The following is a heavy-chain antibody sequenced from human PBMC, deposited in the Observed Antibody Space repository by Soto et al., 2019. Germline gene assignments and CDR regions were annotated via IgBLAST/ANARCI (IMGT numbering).Heavy chain of an antibody. D-gene: IGHD6-6*01. CDR2: IIPIFGTA. CDR3: ARGANSSSYYYYYGMDV. Sequence: QVQLVQSGAEVKKPGSSVKVSCKASGGTFSSYAISWVRQAPGQGLEWMGGIIPIFGTANYAQKFQGRVTITAXXSXSXXYMELSSPRSEDTAVYYCARGANSSSYYYYYGMDVWGQGTTVTVSS. V-gene: IGHV1-69*14. CDR1: GGTFSSYA. J-gene: IGHJ6*02.